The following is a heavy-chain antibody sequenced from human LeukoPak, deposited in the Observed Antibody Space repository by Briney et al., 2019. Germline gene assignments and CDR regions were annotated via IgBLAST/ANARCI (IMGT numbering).Heavy chain of an antibody. CDR2: IYTSGST. CDR3: AREYGDYEYYFDY. CDR1: GGSFGAYY. D-gene: IGHD4-17*01. Sequence: SETLSLTCTVYGGSFGAYYWSWIRQPAGKGLEWIGRIYTSGSTNYNPSLKSRVTISVDTSKNQFSLKLSSVTAADTAVYYCAREYGDYEYYFDYWGQGTLVTVSS. J-gene: IGHJ4*02. V-gene: IGHV4-4*07.